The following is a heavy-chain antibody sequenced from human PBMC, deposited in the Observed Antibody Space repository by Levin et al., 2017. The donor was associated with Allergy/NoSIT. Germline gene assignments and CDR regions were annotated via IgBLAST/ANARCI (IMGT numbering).Heavy chain of an antibody. CDR3: VKGFGATVPSGMDV. CDR1: GFTFDDYA. V-gene: IGHV3-9*01. D-gene: IGHD1-26*01. J-gene: IGHJ6*02. CDR2: INWNSGTV. Sequence: GGSLRLSCAASGFTFDDYAMHWVRQGPGKGLEWVSIINWNSGTVDYADSVKGRFTISRDNAKNSVYLQMNALSAEDTALYYCVKGFGATVPSGMDVWGPGTTVIVSS.